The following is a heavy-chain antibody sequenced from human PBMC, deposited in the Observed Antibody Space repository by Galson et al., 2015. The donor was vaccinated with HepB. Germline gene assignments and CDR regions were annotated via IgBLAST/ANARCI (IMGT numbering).Heavy chain of an antibody. Sequence: FLRLSCAASGFTFSSYAMHWVRQAPGKGLEWVAVISYDGSNKYYADSVKGRFTISRDNSKNTLYLQMNSLRAEDTAVYYCAREGWRFGFAYYYYGMDVWGQGTTVTVSS. CDR1: GFTFSSYA. CDR2: ISYDGSNK. D-gene: IGHD3-10*01. V-gene: IGHV3-30-3*01. CDR3: AREGWRFGFAYYYYGMDV. J-gene: IGHJ6*02.